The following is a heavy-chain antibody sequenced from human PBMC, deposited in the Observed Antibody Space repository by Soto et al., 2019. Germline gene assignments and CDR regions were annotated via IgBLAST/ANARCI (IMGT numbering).Heavy chain of an antibody. D-gene: IGHD2-15*01. J-gene: IGHJ6*03. V-gene: IGHV1-8*01. Sequence: QVQLVQSGAEVKKPGASVKVSCKASGYTFTSYDINWVRQATGQGLGWMGWMNPNSGNTGYAQKFQGRVTMTRNTSISTAYMELSSLRSEDTAVYYCARGRRCSGGSCYPYYYYYYMDVWGKGTTVTVSS. CDR2: MNPNSGNT. CDR1: GYTFTSYD. CDR3: ARGRRCSGGSCYPYYYYYYMDV.